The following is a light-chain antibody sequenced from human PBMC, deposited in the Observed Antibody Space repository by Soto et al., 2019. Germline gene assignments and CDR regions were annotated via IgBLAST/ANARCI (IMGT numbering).Light chain of an antibody. V-gene: IGKV3D-20*01. J-gene: IGKJ5*01. CDR1: QSISSGF. CDR3: QQYANSPIT. Sequence: EIVLTQSPATLSLSPGERATLSCGASQSISSGFLAWYQKRPGLAPRVLLYDTSIRATGIPDRFSGSGSGTDFTLTISRLEPEDFAVYYCQQYANSPITFGQGTRLEIK. CDR2: DTS.